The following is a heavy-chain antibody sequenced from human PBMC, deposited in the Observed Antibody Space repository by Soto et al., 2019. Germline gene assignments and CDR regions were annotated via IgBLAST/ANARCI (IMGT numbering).Heavy chain of an antibody. CDR1: GFSFGEYA. J-gene: IGHJ5*02. D-gene: IGHD3-22*01. V-gene: IGHV3-49*04. CDR2: IRNPGYGGTT. Sequence: GGSLRLSCTTSGFSFGEYAMTWVRQAPGKGLEWVGFIRNPGYGGTTEYATSVKGRFIISRDDSMSSAYLQLNSLKVDDSAVYYCVRGSFGYYGPWGQVTLVTVSS. CDR3: VRGSFGYYGP.